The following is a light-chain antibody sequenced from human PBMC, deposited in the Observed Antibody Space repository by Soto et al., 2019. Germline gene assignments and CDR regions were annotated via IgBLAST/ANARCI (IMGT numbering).Light chain of an antibody. CDR3: QQCHSYPLT. J-gene: IGKJ5*01. CDR1: QSISSY. Sequence: DIKMTQSPASLSASVGERVTLTCRASQSISSYLNWYQQKPGKAPKLLIYAASSLQSGVPSRFSGSGSGTEFTLTISRLQPEDFATYYCQQCHSYPLTFGQGTRLEIK. CDR2: AAS. V-gene: IGKV1-39*01.